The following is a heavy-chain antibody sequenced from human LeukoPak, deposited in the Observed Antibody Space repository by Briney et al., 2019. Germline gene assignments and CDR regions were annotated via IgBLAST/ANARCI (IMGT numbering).Heavy chain of an antibody. Sequence: PGGSLRLSCAASGFTFSSYAMPWVRQAPGKGLEWVAVISYDGSNKYYADSVKGRFTISRDNSKNTLYLQMNSLRAEDTAVYYCARDRSSGYSYGLFDYWGQGTLVTVSS. D-gene: IGHD5-18*01. CDR2: ISYDGSNK. V-gene: IGHV3-30-3*01. CDR3: ARDRSSGYSYGLFDY. J-gene: IGHJ4*02. CDR1: GFTFSSYA.